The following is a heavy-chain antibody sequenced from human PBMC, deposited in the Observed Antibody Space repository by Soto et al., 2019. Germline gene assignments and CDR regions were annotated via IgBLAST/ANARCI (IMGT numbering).Heavy chain of an antibody. Sequence: GGSLRLSCAASGFTFSGSAMHWVRQASGKGLEWVGRIRSKANSYATAYAASVKGRFTISRDDSKNTAYLQMNSLKTEDTAVYYCTRAPNYDFWSGYYTDYYYMDVWGKGTTVTVSS. CDR3: TRAPNYDFWSGYYTDYYYMDV. CDR2: IRSKANSYAT. CDR1: GFTFSGSA. J-gene: IGHJ6*03. V-gene: IGHV3-73*01. D-gene: IGHD3-3*01.